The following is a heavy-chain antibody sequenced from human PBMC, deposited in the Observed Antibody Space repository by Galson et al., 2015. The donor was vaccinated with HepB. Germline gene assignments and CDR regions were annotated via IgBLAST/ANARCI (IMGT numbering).Heavy chain of an antibody. D-gene: IGHD2/OR15-2a*01. CDR3: GKDVQSVTEYIHGHSYFGMDV. CDR2: ISYAGDNK. Sequence: LRLSCAASGFTFSSFGMHWVCQAPGKGLEWVAVISYAGDNKYYAESVKGRFTISRDNSKNTLDLQMDSLTVEDTAVYYCGKDVQSVTEYIHGHSYFGMDVLGLATTVSVSS. V-gene: IGHV3-30*18. CDR1: GFTFSSFG. J-gene: IGHJ6*02.